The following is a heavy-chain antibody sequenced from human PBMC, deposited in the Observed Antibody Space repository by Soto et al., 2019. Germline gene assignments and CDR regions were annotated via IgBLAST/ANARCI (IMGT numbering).Heavy chain of an antibody. V-gene: IGHV4-39*01. CDR3: ARHWEDIVLMVSY. Sequence: QLQLQESGPGLVKPSETLSLTCTVSGGSISSTSYYWGWIRQPPGKGLEWIGSIFYSGSTYYNPSLKSRVTVSVDTSKNQFSLKLSSVTAADTAVYYCARHWEDIVLMVSYWGQGTLVTVSS. D-gene: IGHD2-8*01. CDR2: IFYSGST. CDR1: GGSISSTSYY. J-gene: IGHJ4*02.